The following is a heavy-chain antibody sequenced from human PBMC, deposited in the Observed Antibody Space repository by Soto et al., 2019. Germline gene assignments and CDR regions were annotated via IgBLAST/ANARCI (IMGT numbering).Heavy chain of an antibody. CDR3: ASDYNAYQRQHVFDI. D-gene: IGHD3-10*01. CDR1: GYSFNSYY. J-gene: IGHJ3*02. Sequence: QVQLVQSGAEVKKHGASVKVACKASGYSFNSYYMHWVRQAPGQGPEWMGAINPSGASTSYAQKFQCRVTMTRDTSASTVYMELSSLSSEDTALYSCASDYNAYQRQHVFDIWGQGPLVTVSS. V-gene: IGHV1-46*02. CDR2: INPSGAST.